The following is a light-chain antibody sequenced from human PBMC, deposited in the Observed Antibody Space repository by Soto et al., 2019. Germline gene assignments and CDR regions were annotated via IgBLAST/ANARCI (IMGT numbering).Light chain of an antibody. CDR1: SSDVGTYNL. CDR3: CSYGGSSTFPYV. Sequence: QSVLAQPASVSGSPEQSITISCTGTSSDVGTYNLVSWYQQHPGKAPKLIIYEVTERPSGISNRFSGSKFGNTASLTISGLLPEDEADYYCCSYGGSSTFPYVFGTGTKVP. CDR2: EVT. J-gene: IGLJ1*01. V-gene: IGLV2-23*02.